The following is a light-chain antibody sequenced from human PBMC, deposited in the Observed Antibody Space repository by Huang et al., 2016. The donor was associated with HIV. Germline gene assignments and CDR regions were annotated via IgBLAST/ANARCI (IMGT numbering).Light chain of an antibody. J-gene: IGKJ2*01. V-gene: IGKV3-15*01. CDR2: GAS. CDR3: QQYNNWPPYT. Sequence: EIVMTQSPATLSVSPGERATLSCRASQSVGSNLAWYQQKRGQAPRLLIYGASTRATGIAARFSGSGSGTEFTLTISRLQSEEFEVYYCQQYNNWPPYTFGQGTKLEIK. CDR1: QSVGSN.